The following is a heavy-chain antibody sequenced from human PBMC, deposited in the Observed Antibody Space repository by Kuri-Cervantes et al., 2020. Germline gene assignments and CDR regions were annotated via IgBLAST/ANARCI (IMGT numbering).Heavy chain of an antibody. CDR1: GFTFDDYA. CDR2: ISWNSSTI. V-gene: IGHV3-9*01. CDR3: ARPIAAAGTGSLWVLANHVNYYYGMDV. D-gene: IGHD6-13*01. J-gene: IGHJ6*02. Sequence: SLKISCAASGFTFDDYAMHWVRQAPGKGLEWVSGISWNSSTIYYADSVKGRFTISRDNAKNSLYLQMNSLRDEDTAVYYCARPIAAAGTGSLWVLANHVNYYYGMDVWGQGTTVTDSS.